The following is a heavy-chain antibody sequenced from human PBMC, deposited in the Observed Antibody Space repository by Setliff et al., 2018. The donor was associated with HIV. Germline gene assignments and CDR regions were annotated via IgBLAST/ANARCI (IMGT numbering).Heavy chain of an antibody. CDR1: GYSISSGYY. CDR3: ARGGTSSNWFDP. CDR2: IYQTGST. D-gene: IGHD1-26*01. J-gene: IGHJ5*02. V-gene: IGHV4-38-2*02. Sequence: SETLSLTCSVSGYSISSGYYWGWIRQSPGKGLEWIGSIYQTGSTYYNPSLKSRVSMSLDTSKNQFSLKLTSVTAADTAVYYCARGGTSSNWFDPWGQGTLVTVSS.